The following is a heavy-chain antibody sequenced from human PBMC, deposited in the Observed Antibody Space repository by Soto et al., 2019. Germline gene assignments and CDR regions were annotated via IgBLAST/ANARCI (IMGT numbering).Heavy chain of an antibody. Sequence: QVQLVESGGGVVQPGRSLRLSCAASGFTFSSYGMHWVRQAPGKGLEWVAVIWYDGSNKYYADSVKGRFTISRDNSKNTLYLQMNSMRAEDTAVYYCARGTAYGSGSYYSDPDYWGQGTLVTVSS. CDR1: GFTFSSYG. V-gene: IGHV3-33*01. CDR2: IWYDGSNK. J-gene: IGHJ4*02. CDR3: ARGTAYGSGSYYSDPDY. D-gene: IGHD3-10*01.